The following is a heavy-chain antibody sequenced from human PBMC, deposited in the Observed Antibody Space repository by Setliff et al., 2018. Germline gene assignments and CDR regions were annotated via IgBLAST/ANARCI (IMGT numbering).Heavy chain of an antibody. J-gene: IGHJ4*02. CDR2: VSPIDDGKP. CDR1: GYSFTSYD. V-gene: IGHV1-8*01. CDR3: VRINFYVSSGYYYAPEL. D-gene: IGHD3-22*01. Sequence: ASVKVSCKASGYSFTSYDINWVRLAAGQGLEWMGWVSPIDDGKPGYAQKFQGRVTITWVTSISTAYMELSSLRSEDTAVYYCVRINFYVSSGYYYAPELWGQGTLVTVSS.